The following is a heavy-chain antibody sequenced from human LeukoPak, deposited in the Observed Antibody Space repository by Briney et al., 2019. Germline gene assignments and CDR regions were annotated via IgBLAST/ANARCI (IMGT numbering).Heavy chain of an antibody. CDR3: ARLFDLYMDV. V-gene: IGHV3-7*01. J-gene: IGHJ6*03. Sequence: GGSLRLSCAASGFTFSSAWMRWVRQAPGEGLEWVAKINQDGSEKYYVDSVKGRFTISRDNAKNTLYLQMNSLRAEDTAVYYCARLFDLYMDVWGKGTTVTVSS. D-gene: IGHD3-10*02. CDR2: INQDGSEK. CDR1: GFTFSSAW.